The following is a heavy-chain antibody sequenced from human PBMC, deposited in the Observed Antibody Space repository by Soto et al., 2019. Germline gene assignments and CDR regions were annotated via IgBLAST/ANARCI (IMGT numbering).Heavy chain of an antibody. CDR3: ARDKVRLQLGGNYYYILDV. Sequence: QVQLMQSGAEVKKPGSSVKVSCKASGGTFSTSAISWVRQAPGEGLEWVGGIMPVFATPDYAQKFQGRVTISADESTTTAYLELTSLTTDDTAVYYCARDKVRLQLGGNYYYILDVWGQGTAITVSS. D-gene: IGHD1-1*01. J-gene: IGHJ6*02. V-gene: IGHV1-69*12. CDR2: IMPVFATP. CDR1: GGTFSTSA.